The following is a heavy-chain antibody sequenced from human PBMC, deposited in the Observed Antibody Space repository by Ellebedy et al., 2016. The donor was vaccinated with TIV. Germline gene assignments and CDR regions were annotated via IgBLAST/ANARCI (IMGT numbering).Heavy chain of an antibody. CDR3: AKGAYLNWFDP. CDR1: GFTFSSYA. Sequence: PGGSLRLSCAASGFTFSSYAMSWVRQAPGMGLEWVSAISCSSGHTYYADSVKGRFTISRDNSKNTLYLQMNSLRADDTAIYYCAKGAYLNWFDPWGQGTLVTVSS. V-gene: IGHV3-23*01. CDR2: ISCSSGHT. J-gene: IGHJ5*02.